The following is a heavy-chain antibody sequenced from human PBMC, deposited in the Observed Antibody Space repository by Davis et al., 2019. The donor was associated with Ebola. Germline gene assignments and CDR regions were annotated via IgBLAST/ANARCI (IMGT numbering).Heavy chain of an antibody. CDR1: AGSFSGYY. V-gene: IGHV4-34*01. D-gene: IGHD2-15*01. CDR3: ARKQRYCGGGSCNNWFDP. CDR2: INQSGST. Sequence: MPSQTLSLTCPVYAGSFSGYYWSWIRQPPGKGLEWIGTINQSGSTNYNPSLKSRVSISIDSPKNQFSLKLSSVTAADTAIYFCARKQRYCGGGSCNNWFDPWDQGTLVTVSS. J-gene: IGHJ5*02.